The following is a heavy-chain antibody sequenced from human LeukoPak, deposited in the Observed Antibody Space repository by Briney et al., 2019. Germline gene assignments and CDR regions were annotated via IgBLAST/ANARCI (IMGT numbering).Heavy chain of an antibody. CDR1: GFIVSSNY. J-gene: IGHJ4*02. D-gene: IGHD1-14*01. CDR3: ARDLRPSEGPYYFDY. V-gene: IGHV3-66*01. CDR2: IYGSSRT. Sequence: PGGSLRLSCAGSGFIVSSNYMSWVRQAAGKGLEWVSVIYGSSRTYYADSVKGRFTISRDNAKNSLYLQMNSLRAEDTAVYYCARDLRPSEGPYYFDYWGQGTLVTVSS.